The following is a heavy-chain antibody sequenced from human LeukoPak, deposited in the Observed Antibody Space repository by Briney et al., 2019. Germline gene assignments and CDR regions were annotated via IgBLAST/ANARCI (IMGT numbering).Heavy chain of an antibody. CDR3: AKEYCSNSVCHSLDY. V-gene: IGHV3-21*01. Sequence: GGSLRLSCAASGFTFSSYSMNWVRQAPGKGLEWVSSISSSSSYIYYADSLKGRFTISRDNAKNSLFLQMNSLRAEDTAVYYCAKEYCSNSVCHSLDYWGQGTLVTVSS. CDR1: GFTFSSYS. D-gene: IGHD2-8*01. J-gene: IGHJ4*02. CDR2: ISSSSSYI.